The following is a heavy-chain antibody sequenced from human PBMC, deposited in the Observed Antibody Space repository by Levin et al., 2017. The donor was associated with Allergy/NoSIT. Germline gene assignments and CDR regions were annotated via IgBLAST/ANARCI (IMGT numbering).Heavy chain of an antibody. CDR1: GGTFSSYA. V-gene: IGHV1-69*13. CDR3: AREGPLSTGTTVLPYDDDGMDG. CDR2: IIPIFGTA. D-gene: IGHD1-1*01. Sequence: SVKVSCKASGGTFSSYAISWVRQAPGQGLEWMGGIIPIFGTANYAQKFQGRVTITADESTSTAYMELSSLRSEDTAVYYCAREGPLSTGTTVLPYDDDGMDGWGQGTTVTVSS. J-gene: IGHJ6*02.